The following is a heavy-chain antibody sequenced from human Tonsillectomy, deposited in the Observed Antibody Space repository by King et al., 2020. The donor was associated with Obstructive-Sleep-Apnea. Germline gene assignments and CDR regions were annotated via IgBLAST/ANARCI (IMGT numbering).Heavy chain of an antibody. CDR3: PRLSAVAGYWYFDL. V-gene: IGHV4-59*08. CDR2: IYYSGST. D-gene: IGHD6-19*01. CDR1: GGSISSYY. Sequence: QLQESGPGLVKPSETLSLTCIVSGGSISSYYWCWIRQPPGKGPEWIVHIYYSGSTNYNPSLKSRVTISEDTSKNQFYLKLISVTAADTAVYYCPRLSAVAGYWYFDLWGRGTLVTVSS. J-gene: IGHJ2*01.